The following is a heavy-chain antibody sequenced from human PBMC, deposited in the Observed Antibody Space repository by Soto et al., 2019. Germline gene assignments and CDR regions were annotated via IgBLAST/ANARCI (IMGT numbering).Heavy chain of an antibody. Sequence: PVGSLRLSCAASGFTSSSYSMNWVRQAPGKGLEWVSSISSSSSYIYYADSVKGRFTISRDNAKNSLYLQMNSLRAEDTAVYYCARGYRRDSSGLFPTGYWGQGTLVTVSS. CDR1: GFTSSSYS. J-gene: IGHJ4*02. D-gene: IGHD3-22*01. CDR3: ARGYRRDSSGLFPTGY. CDR2: ISSSSSYI. V-gene: IGHV3-21*01.